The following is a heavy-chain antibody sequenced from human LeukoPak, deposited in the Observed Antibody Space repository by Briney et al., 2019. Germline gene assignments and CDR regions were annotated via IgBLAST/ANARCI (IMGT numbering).Heavy chain of an antibody. Sequence: GGSLRLSCAASGFTFDDYAMHWVRQAPGKGLEWVSGISWNSGGIGYADSVEGRFTISRDNAKNSLYLQMNSLRAEDTALYYCAKVGSMIVVGATDAFDIWGQGTMVTVSS. D-gene: IGHD3-22*01. CDR2: ISWNSGGI. V-gene: IGHV3-9*01. CDR3: AKVGSMIVVGATDAFDI. CDR1: GFTFDDYA. J-gene: IGHJ3*02.